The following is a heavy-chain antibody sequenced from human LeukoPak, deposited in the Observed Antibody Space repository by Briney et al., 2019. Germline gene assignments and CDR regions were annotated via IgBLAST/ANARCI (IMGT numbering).Heavy chain of an antibody. D-gene: IGHD3-10*01. CDR2: IWYDGSDK. Sequence: PGGSLRLSCAASGFTFSDYLMHWVRQAPGKGLEWVAVIWYDGSDKHYADSVKGRFTISRDNSKNTLYLQMNALRAEDTAVYYCARGLVSMVRGEANLFDPWGQGTLVTVSS. J-gene: IGHJ5*02. V-gene: IGHV3-33*01. CDR3: ARGLVSMVRGEANLFDP. CDR1: GFTFSDYL.